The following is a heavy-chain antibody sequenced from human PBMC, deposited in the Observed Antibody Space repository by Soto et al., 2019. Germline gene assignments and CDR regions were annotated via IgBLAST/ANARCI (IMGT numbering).Heavy chain of an antibody. CDR1: GGTFSSYA. D-gene: IGHD1-26*01. Sequence: ASVKVSCKASGGTFSSYAISWVRQAPGQGLEWMGGIIPIFGTANYAQKFQGRVTITADESTSTAYMELSSLRSEDTAVYYCARPRPPYSGSYSPFDYWGQGTLVTVSS. CDR2: IIPIFGTA. V-gene: IGHV1-69*13. CDR3: ARPRPPYSGSYSPFDY. J-gene: IGHJ4*02.